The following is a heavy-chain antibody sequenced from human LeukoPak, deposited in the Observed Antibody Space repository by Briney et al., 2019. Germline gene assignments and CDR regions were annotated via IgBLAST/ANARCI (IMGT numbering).Heavy chain of an antibody. Sequence: SQTLSLTCAISGDSVSSNSAAWNWIRQSPSRGLEWLGRTYYRSKWYNDYAVSVKSRITINPDTSKNQFSLKLSSVTAADTAVYYCARVDGYNYWNYFDYWGQGTLVTVSS. J-gene: IGHJ4*02. D-gene: IGHD5-24*01. V-gene: IGHV6-1*01. CDR3: ARVDGYNYWNYFDY. CDR2: TYYRSKWYN. CDR1: GDSVSSNSAA.